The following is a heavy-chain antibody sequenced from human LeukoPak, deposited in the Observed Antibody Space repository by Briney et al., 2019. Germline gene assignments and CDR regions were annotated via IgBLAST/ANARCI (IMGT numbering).Heavy chain of an antibody. D-gene: IGHD3-10*02. CDR3: AELGITMIGGV. CDR1: GFTFSSYS. Sequence: GGSLRLSCAASGFTFSSYSMNWVRQAPGKGLEWVSSITSSSTYVYYADSVKGRFTISRDNAKNSLYLQMNSLRAEDTAVYYCAELGITMIGGVWGKGTTVTISS. V-gene: IGHV3-21*01. CDR2: ITSSSTYV. J-gene: IGHJ6*04.